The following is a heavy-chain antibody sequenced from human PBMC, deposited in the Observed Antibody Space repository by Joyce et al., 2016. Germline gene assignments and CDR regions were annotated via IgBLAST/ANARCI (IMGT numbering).Heavy chain of an antibody. CDR3: AKGRNWFDP. CDR1: GFTFSTYA. J-gene: IGHJ5*02. Sequence: EVRLLESGGRLVQPGGSLKLSCAASGFTFSTYAMNWVRQAPGKGLEWVSSISGTGDFTYYADAVEGRFTISRDNSNNTLYLQLSSLRAGDTAVYYCAKGRNWFDPWSHGTLVTVSS. V-gene: IGHV3-23*01. CDR2: ISGTGDFT.